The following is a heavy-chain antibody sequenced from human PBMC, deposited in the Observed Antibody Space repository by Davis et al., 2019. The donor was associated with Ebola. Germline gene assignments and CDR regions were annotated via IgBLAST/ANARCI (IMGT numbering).Heavy chain of an antibody. CDR2: IYPGDSDT. Sequence: PGGSLRLSCTGSGYSFTTYWIGWVRQMPGKGLEWMGIIYPGDSDTRYSPSFQGQVTISADKSISTAYLQWSSLKASDTAMYYCARTPSSGVRGGGINWFDPWGQGTLVTVSS. CDR1: GYSFTTYW. D-gene: IGHD6-19*01. CDR3: ARTPSSGVRGGGINWFDP. V-gene: IGHV5-51*01. J-gene: IGHJ5*02.